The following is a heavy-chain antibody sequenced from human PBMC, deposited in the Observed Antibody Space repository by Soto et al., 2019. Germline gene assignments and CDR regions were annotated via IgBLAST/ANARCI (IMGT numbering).Heavy chain of an antibody. V-gene: IGHV1-3*04. J-gene: IGHJ6*02. CDR3: ARDQRSRYYYGLDV. D-gene: IGHD2-2*01. Sequence: ASVKVSCKASGYSFTSYGIHWVRQAPGQRPEWMGWINTGNGNRKYSAKVQGRITISRDTPARMTFMELSSLKSEDTAVYYCARDQRSRYYYGLDVWGQGTTVTVSS. CDR1: GYSFTSYG. CDR2: INTGNGNR.